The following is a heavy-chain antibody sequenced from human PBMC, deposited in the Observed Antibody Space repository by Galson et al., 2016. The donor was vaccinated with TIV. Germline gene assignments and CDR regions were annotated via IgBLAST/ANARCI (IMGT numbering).Heavy chain of an antibody. J-gene: IGHJ4*02. D-gene: IGHD6-13*01. Sequence: SLRLSCAASGFTFSSYSMNWVRQAPGKGLEWVSYISSSSSTIYYADSVKGRFTISRDNAKNSLYLQMNSLRDEDTAVYYCARDRGSGWYRYYFDYWGQETLVTVSS. CDR2: ISSSSSTI. CDR3: ARDRGSGWYRYYFDY. CDR1: GFTFSSYS. V-gene: IGHV3-48*02.